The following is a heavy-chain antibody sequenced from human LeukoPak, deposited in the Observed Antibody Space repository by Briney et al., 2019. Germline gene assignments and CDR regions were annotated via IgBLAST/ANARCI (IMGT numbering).Heavy chain of an antibody. V-gene: IGHV3-13*01. J-gene: IGHJ5*02. CDR2: IATAGDT. CDR1: GFTFSSYD. Sequence: QSGGSLRLSCAASGFTFSSYDMHWVCQGIGKGLEWVSAIATAGDTFYSGSVKGRFTISRENAKKSLYLQMNSLRAGDTAVYYCARGGELGFDPWGRGTLVTVSS. D-gene: IGHD1-7*01. CDR3: ARGGELGFDP.